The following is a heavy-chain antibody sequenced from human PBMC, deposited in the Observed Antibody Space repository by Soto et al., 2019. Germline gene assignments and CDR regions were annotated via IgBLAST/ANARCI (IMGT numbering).Heavy chain of an antibody. CDR3: AKDSDYDFWSGYFLY. CDR1: GFTFDDYA. D-gene: IGHD3-3*01. CDR2: ISWNSGSI. Sequence: PGGSLRLSCAASGFTFDDYAMHWVRQAPGKGLEWVSGISWNSGSIGYADSVKGRFTISRDNAKNSLYLQMNSLRAEDTALYYCAKDSDYDFWSGYFLYWGQGTLVTVSS. J-gene: IGHJ4*02. V-gene: IGHV3-9*01.